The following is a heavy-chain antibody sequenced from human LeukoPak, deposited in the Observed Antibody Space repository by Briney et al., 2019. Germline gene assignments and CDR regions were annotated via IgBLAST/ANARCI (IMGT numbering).Heavy chain of an antibody. D-gene: IGHD2-15*01. Sequence: PGGSLRLSCAASGFTFSSYAMSLVRQAPGKGLEWVSAISGSGDSTYYADSVKGRFTISRDNSKNTLYLQMNSLRAEDTAVYYCAKDRVVPKRGDAFDIWGQGTMVTVSS. CDR3: AKDRVVPKRGDAFDI. CDR2: ISGSGDST. V-gene: IGHV3-23*01. CDR1: GFTFSSYA. J-gene: IGHJ3*02.